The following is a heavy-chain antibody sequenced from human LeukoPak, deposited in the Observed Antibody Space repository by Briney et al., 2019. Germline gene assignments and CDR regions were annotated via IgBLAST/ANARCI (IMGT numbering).Heavy chain of an antibody. D-gene: IGHD6-13*01. CDR3: AKVHAGTCFDY. CDR1: GFTFSAYD. V-gene: IGHV3-48*01. J-gene: IGHJ4*02. Sequence: GGSLRLSCAASGFTFSAYDMKWVRQAPGKGLEWISYISRTSTTIFYADSVKGRFTVFRDNAKNSLYLQMNSLRAEDTAVYYCAKVHAGTCFDYWGQGTLVTVSS. CDR2: ISRTSTTI.